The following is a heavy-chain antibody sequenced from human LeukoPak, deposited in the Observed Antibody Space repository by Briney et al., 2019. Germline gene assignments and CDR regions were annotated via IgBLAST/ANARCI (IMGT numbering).Heavy chain of an antibody. J-gene: IGHJ3*02. D-gene: IGHD3-3*01. CDR3: ARVYHYDFWSGYPSDAFDI. CDR1: GGSISSGSYY. V-gene: IGHV4-61*02. Sequence: SETLSLTCTASGGSISSGSYYWCWIRQPAGKGLEWIGRIYTSGSTNYNPSLKSRVTISVDTSKNQFSLKLSSVTAADTAVYYCARVYHYDFWSGYPSDAFDIWGQGTMVTVSS. CDR2: IYTSGST.